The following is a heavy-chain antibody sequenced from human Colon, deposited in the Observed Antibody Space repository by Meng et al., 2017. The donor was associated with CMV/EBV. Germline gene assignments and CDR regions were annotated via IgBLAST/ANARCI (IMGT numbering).Heavy chain of an antibody. CDR3: ARALTSFGVINNLDY. J-gene: IGHJ4*02. CDR1: GVSFSNYA. V-gene: IGHV3-30-3*01. Sequence: SGVSFSNYAKHWVRQAAGKGQLWVAVIEFDGNTKYDEDSVEGRFTISRDNSKNSLYLQMGSLRAEDTAVYCCARALTSFGVINNLDYWGQGMLVTVSS. CDR2: IEFDGNTK. D-gene: IGHD3-3*01.